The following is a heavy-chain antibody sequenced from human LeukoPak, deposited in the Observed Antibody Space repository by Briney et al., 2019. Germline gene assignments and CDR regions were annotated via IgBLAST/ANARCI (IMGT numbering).Heavy chain of an antibody. CDR2: IYPGDSDT. Sequence: GECLKISCKGSGYSFTSYWIGWVRQMPGKGLEWMGIIYPGDSDTRYSPAFQGQVTISADKSISTAYLQWSSLKASDTAMYYCARLGSIAVAGTNYYYGMDVWGQGTTVTVSS. J-gene: IGHJ6*02. CDR3: ARLGSIAVAGTNYYYGMDV. V-gene: IGHV5-51*01. CDR1: GYSFTSYW. D-gene: IGHD6-19*01.